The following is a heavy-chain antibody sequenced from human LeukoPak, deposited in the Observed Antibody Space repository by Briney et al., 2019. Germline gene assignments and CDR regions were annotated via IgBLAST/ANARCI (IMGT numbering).Heavy chain of an antibody. D-gene: IGHD1-26*01. CDR2: ISSSGSTI. CDR1: GFTFSSYE. J-gene: IGHJ6*02. CDR3: AGSYYYYYGMDV. V-gene: IGHV3-48*03. Sequence: GGSLRLSCAASGFTFSSYEMNWVRQAPGKGLEGVSYISSSGSTIYYADSVKGRFTISRDNAKNSLYLQMNSLRAEDTAVYYCAGSYYYYYGMDVWGQGTTVTVSS.